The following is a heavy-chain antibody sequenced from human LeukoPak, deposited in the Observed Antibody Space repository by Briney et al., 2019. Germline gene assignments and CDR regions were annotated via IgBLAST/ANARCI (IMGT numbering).Heavy chain of an antibody. D-gene: IGHD3-10*01. CDR1: GINFNDAW. J-gene: IGHJ5*02. V-gene: IGHV3-15*01. CDR2: LKSRGSGGTA. CDR3: SWEMDVSFGRRLEH. Sequence: PGGCLRLSCAVSGINFNDAWMSWVRQAPGKGLEWVGRLKSRGSGGTADYSAPVKGRFTVSRDDSQNTLFLQMDSLKIEDTAVYFCSWEMDVSFGRRLEHWGRGTLVTVAS.